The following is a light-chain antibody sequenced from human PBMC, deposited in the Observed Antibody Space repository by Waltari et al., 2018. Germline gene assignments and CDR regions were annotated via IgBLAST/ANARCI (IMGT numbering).Light chain of an antibody. Sequence: IVLTQSPATLSLSPGERATLSCRASQSVSRNLAWYHQKPGQPNRLFIYDASTRATGVPARFSGSVSGTDFTLTISSLEPEDFAVYFCQQRSNWPPPFGPGTKVD. CDR2: DAS. CDR3: QQRSNWPPP. CDR1: QSVSRN. J-gene: IGKJ3*01. V-gene: IGKV3-11*01.